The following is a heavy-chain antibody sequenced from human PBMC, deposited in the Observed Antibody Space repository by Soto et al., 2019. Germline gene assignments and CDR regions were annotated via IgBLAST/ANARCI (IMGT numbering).Heavy chain of an antibody. D-gene: IGHD5-12*01. Sequence: PSETLSLTCAVSGGSISSSNWWSWVRQPPGKGLEWIGEIYHSGSTNYNPSLKSRVTISVDKSKNQFSLKLSSVTAADTAVYYCAGNQTGDGYDGGFDYWGQGTLVTVSS. J-gene: IGHJ4*02. V-gene: IGHV4-4*02. CDR1: GGSISSSNW. CDR2: IYHSGST. CDR3: AGNQTGDGYDGGFDY.